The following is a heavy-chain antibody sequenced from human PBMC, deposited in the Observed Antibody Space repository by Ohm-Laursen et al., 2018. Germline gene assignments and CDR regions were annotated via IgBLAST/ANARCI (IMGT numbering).Heavy chain of an antibody. Sequence: SETLSLTCAVYDGSFSGYYWSWIRQPPGKGLEWIGEINHSGSTNYNPSLKSRVTISVDTSKNQFSLKLSSVTAADTAVYYCARGGRRYYYYYGMDVWGQGTTVTVSS. J-gene: IGHJ6*02. V-gene: IGHV4-34*01. CDR2: INHSGST. CDR3: ARGGRRYYYYYGMDV. CDR1: DGSFSGYY.